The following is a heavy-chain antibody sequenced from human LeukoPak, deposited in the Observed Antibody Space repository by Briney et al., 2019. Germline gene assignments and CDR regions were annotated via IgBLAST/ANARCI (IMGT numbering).Heavy chain of an antibody. D-gene: IGHD6-19*01. CDR1: GGSFSGYY. CDR3: ARGRGSGWYIDY. V-gene: IGHV4-34*01. Sequence: PSETLSLTCAVYGGSFSGYYWSWIRQPPGKGLEWIGEISHSGSTNYNPSLKSRVTISVDTSKNQFSLKLSSVTAADTAVYYCARGRGSGWYIDYWGQGTLVTVSS. CDR2: ISHSGST. J-gene: IGHJ4*02.